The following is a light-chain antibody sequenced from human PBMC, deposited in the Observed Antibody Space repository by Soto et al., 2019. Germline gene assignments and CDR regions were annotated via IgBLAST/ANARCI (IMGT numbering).Light chain of an antibody. J-gene: IGKJ1*01. CDR3: QQYDTYWT. CDR2: DAS. Sequence: DIQMTQSPSTLSASVGDRVTITCRASQSILSWLAWYQHKPGKAPKLLIYDASSLESGVPSRFSGSRSGTEFTLTINSLQPDDIATYYCQQYDTYWTFGQGTKVDIK. V-gene: IGKV1-5*01. CDR1: QSILSW.